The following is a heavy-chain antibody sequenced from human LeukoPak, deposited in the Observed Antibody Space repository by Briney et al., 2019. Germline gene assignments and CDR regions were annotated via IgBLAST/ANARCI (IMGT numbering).Heavy chain of an antibody. CDR2: INHSGST. CDR1: GGSFSGYY. D-gene: IGHD3-10*01. CDR3: AKEALWFGELNRRARQAYFDY. V-gene: IGHV4-34*01. J-gene: IGHJ4*02. Sequence: PSETLSLTCAVYGGSFSGYYWSWIRQPPGKGLEWIGEINHSGSTNYNPSLKSRVTISVDTSKNHFSLNLRSVTAEDTAVYYCAKEALWFGELNRRARQAYFDYWGQGTLVTVSS.